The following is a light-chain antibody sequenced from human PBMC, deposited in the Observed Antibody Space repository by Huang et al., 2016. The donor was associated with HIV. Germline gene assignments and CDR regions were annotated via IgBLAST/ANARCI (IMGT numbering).Light chain of an antibody. Sequence: EIVMTQSPATLSVSPGGRATLSCRASQSVSSNLAWYQQKPGQAPRLLIYGASTRATGIPARFSGSGSGTEFTLTISSLQSGDFAVYYCQQYNTWPPWTFGQGTKVEIK. CDR3: QQYNTWPPWT. V-gene: IGKV3-15*01. CDR1: QSVSSN. CDR2: GAS. J-gene: IGKJ1*01.